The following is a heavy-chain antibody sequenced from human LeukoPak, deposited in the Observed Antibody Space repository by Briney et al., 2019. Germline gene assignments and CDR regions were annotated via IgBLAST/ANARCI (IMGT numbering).Heavy chain of an antibody. D-gene: IGHD3-16*01. CDR1: GYSFTSHG. CDR2: INPKSGGT. J-gene: IGHJ4*02. V-gene: IGHV1-2*02. CDR3: VPSNSFEYYFDY. Sequence: ASVKVSCKASGYSFTSHGITWVRQAPGQGLEWMGWINPKSGGTNYAQKFQGRVTMTRDTSISTAYMELNRLRSDDTAVYYCVPSNSFEYYFDYWGQGTLVTVSS.